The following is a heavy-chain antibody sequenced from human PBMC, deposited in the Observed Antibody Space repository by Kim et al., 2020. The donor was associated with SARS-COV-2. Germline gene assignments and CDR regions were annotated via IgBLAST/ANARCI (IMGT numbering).Heavy chain of an antibody. CDR3: ARSVDYDILTGLDI. J-gene: IGHJ3*02. Sequence: GGSLRLSCAASGFTFSSYAMHWVRQAPGKGLEWVAVISYDGSNKYYADSVKGRFTISRDNSKNTLYLQMNSLRAEDTAVYYCARSVDYDILTGLDIWG. V-gene: IGHV3-30*04. CDR1: GFTFSSYA. D-gene: IGHD3-9*01. CDR2: ISYDGSNK.